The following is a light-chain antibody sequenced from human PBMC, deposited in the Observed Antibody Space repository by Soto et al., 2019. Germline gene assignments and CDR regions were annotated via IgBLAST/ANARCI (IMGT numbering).Light chain of an antibody. CDR3: SSYAGSNNLV. J-gene: IGLJ2*01. V-gene: IGLV2-8*01. Sequence: QSVLTQPPSASGSPGQSVTISCTGTSSDVGSYDYVSWYLQHPGKAPKLMIYEVSRRPSGVPDRFSGSKSGNTASLTVSGLQAEDEADYYCSSYAGSNNLVFGGGTKLTVL. CDR2: EVS. CDR1: SSDVGSYDY.